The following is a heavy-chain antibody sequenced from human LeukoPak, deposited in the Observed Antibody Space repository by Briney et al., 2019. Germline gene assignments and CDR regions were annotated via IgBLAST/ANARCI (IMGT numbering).Heavy chain of an antibody. D-gene: IGHD3-9*01. CDR1: GGSFSGYY. J-gene: IGHJ4*02. Sequence: SETLSLTCAVYGGSFSGYYWGWIRQPPGKGLEWIGEINHSGSTNYNPSLKSRVTISVDTSKNQFSLKLSSVTAADTAVYYCARGALASRDIDYWGQGTLVTVSS. CDR3: ARGALASRDIDY. CDR2: INHSGST. V-gene: IGHV4-34*01.